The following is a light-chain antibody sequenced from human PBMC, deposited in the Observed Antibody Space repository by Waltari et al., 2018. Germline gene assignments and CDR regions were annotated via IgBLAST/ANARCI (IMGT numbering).Light chain of an antibody. CDR2: NDK. Sequence: QSVLTQPPSASGTPGQRVTISCSGSGSNIGINTVNWYQQLPGTAPNILIYNDKTRPSGVADRFPVSKSGSSASLAISGLQSDDEANYYCAAWDDSLNGLSFGTGTRVTVL. CDR1: GSNIGINT. V-gene: IGLV1-44*01. CDR3: AAWDDSLNGLS. J-gene: IGLJ1*01.